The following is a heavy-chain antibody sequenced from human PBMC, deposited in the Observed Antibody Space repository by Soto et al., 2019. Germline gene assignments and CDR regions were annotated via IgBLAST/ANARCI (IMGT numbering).Heavy chain of an antibody. D-gene: IGHD2-2*02. CDR3: AREAVVPAAIRTNWFDP. CDR1: GFTFSSYE. Sequence: RLSCAAPGFTFSSYEMNWVRQAPGKGLEWVSYISSSGSTIYYADSVKGRFTISRDNAKNSLYLQMNSLRAEDTAVYYCAREAVVPAAIRTNWFDPWGHGTLVIVFS. V-gene: IGHV3-48*03. CDR2: ISSSGSTI. J-gene: IGHJ5*02.